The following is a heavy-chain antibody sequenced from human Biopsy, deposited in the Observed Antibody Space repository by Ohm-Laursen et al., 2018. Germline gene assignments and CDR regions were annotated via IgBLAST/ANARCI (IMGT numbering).Heavy chain of an antibody. J-gene: IGHJ4*02. CDR1: GFTFNSYW. Sequence: SLRLSCAASGFTFNSYWMHWVRQAPGKGLVWVSRINIDGSGTKYADSVKGRFTISRDSAKSSLYLQMNSLRAEDTAVYYCARSMTTMVRRRSYYFDYWGQGTLVTVSS. V-gene: IGHV3-74*03. CDR2: INIDGSGT. D-gene: IGHD3-10*01. CDR3: ARSMTTMVRRRSYYFDY.